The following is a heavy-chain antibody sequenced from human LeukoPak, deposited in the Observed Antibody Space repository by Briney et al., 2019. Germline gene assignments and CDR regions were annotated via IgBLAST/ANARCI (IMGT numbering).Heavy chain of an antibody. V-gene: IGHV1-69-2*01. CDR2: VDPEDGET. CDR1: GYTFTDYY. J-gene: IGHJ4*02. CDR3: ATDRQDSSGYFPEN. Sequence: ASVKVSCKVSGYTFTDYYMHWVPQAPGKGLEWMGLVDPEDGETIYAEKFQGRVTITADTSTDTAYMELSSLRSEDTAVYYCATDRQDSSGYFPENWGQGTLVTVSS. D-gene: IGHD3-22*01.